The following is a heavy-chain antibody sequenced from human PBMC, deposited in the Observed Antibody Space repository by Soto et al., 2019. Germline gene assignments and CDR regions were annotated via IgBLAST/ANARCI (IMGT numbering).Heavy chain of an antibody. J-gene: IGHJ4*02. V-gene: IGHV3-33*01. CDR2: IWYDGSNK. CDR1: GFTFSNYG. Sequence: QVQLVESGGGVVQPGRSLRLSCAASGFTFSNYGMHWVRQAPGKGLEWVAVIWYDGSNKYYADSVKGRFTISRDNSKNTLYLQMNSVRAEDTAVYYCGYGSDHSADYWGQGTLVTVSS. CDR3: GYGSDHSADY. D-gene: IGHD3-10*01.